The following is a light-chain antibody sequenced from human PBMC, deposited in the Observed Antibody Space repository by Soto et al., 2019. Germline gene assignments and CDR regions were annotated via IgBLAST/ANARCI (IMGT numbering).Light chain of an antibody. V-gene: IGLV1-51*01. CDR1: SSNIGGNY. Sequence: QSVLTQPPSVSAAPGQRVTISCSGSSSNIGGNYVSWYQVVPRTAPKLLIYDNHKRPSGVPDRFSGSKSGTSATLGIADLHAGDEAHYYCGTWDINLDTVVFGGGTKLTVL. CDR2: DNH. J-gene: IGLJ2*01. CDR3: GTWDINLDTVV.